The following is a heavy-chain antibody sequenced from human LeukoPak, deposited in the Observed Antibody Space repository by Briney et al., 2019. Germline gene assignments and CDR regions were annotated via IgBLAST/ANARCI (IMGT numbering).Heavy chain of an antibody. CDR2: INHSGST. CDR1: GGSFSGYY. V-gene: IGHV4-34*01. Sequence: PSETLSLTCAVYGGSFSGYYWSWIRQPPGKGLEWIGEINHSGSTNYNPSLKSRVTISVDTSKNQFSLKLSSVTAADTAVYYCARVDSSSWYFLWEYFQHWGQGTLVTVSS. J-gene: IGHJ1*01. D-gene: IGHD6-13*01. CDR3: ARVDSSSWYFLWEYFQH.